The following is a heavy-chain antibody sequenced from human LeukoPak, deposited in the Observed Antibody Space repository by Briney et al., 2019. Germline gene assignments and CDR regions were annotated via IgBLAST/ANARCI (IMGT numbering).Heavy chain of an antibody. Sequence: PGGPLRLSCAASGFTFSSYWMHWVRQTPGKGLMWVARIKSDGSTIYADSVQGRFIISRDNAKNMVYLQMNSLRADDTAIYYCTRAITYFYGSVTYDWFDSWGQGTRVTVSS. V-gene: IGHV3-74*01. D-gene: IGHD3-10*01. CDR1: GFTFSSYW. CDR3: TRAITYFYGSVTYDWFDS. J-gene: IGHJ5*01. CDR2: IKSDGST.